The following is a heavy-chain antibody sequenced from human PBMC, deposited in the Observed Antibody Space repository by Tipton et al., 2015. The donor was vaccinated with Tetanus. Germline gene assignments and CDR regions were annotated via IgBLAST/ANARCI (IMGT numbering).Heavy chain of an antibody. CDR3: VRGGMMYADY. J-gene: IGHJ4*02. V-gene: IGHV3-21*04. CDR2: ISSGSTYI. CDR1: KFSFSRHS. D-gene: IGHD2-8*01. Sequence: SLRLSCAASKFSFSRHSMNWVRQAPGKGLEWVSSISSGSTYIYYADSVKGRFTISRDNAKNSLYLLMDSLRAEDTAVYYCVRGGMMYADYWGQGTLVTVSS.